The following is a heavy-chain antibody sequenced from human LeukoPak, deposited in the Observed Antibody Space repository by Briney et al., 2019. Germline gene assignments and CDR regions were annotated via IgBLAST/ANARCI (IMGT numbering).Heavy chain of an antibody. D-gene: IGHD2-2*01. CDR3: ARGGVPATYYYYYMDV. J-gene: IGHJ6*03. CDR2: IYYSGST. CDR1: GGSISSYY. V-gene: IGHV4-59*01. Sequence: PSETLSLTCTVSGGSISSYYWSWIRQPPGKGLEWIGDIYYSGSTNYHPSLKSRVTISVDTSKNQFSLKLSSVTAADTAVYYCARGGVPATYYYYYMDVWGKGTTVTVSS.